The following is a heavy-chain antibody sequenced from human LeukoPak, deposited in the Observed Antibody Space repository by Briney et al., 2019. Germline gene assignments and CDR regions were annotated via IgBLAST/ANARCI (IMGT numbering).Heavy chain of an antibody. J-gene: IGHJ3*02. CDR3: ARFQTYCSSTSCHLDAFDI. CDR2: ISAYNGNT. CDR1: GYTFTSYG. V-gene: IGHV1-18*01. D-gene: IGHD2-2*01. Sequence: GASEKVSCKASGYTFTSYGISWVRQAPGQGLEWMGWISAYNGNTNYAQKLQGRVTMTTDTSTSTAYMELRSLRSDDTAVYYCARFQTYCSSTSCHLDAFDIWGQGTMVTVSS.